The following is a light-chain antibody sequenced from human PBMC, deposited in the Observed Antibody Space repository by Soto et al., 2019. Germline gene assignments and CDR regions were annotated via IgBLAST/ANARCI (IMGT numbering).Light chain of an antibody. CDR3: QQYNNWPIT. J-gene: IGKJ5*01. Sequence: EIVMTQSPATLSVSPGERGTLSCRASQSVSSNLAWYQQKPGQAPRLLIHGATTRAAGIPARFSGSGSGAEFTLTISSLQSADFAVYYCQQYNNWPITFGQGTRLEIK. CDR2: GAT. CDR1: QSVSSN. V-gene: IGKV3-15*01.